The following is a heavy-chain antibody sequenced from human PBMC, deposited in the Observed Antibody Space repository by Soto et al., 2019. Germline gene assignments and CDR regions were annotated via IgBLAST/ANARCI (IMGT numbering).Heavy chain of an antibody. CDR1: GFTFSNYG. J-gene: IGHJ4*02. V-gene: IGHV1-18*01. D-gene: IGHD3-3*01. Sequence: QVQMLQSGAEVKTPGASVKVSCQASGFTFSNYGITWVRQAPGQGLEWMGCISGYNGHTRYAQKVQGRATMTTDTSTSTAYFELRSLRSDDTAVYYCARDSPILGVVIIRHWGQGTLVTVSS. CDR3: ARDSPILGVVIIRH. CDR2: ISGYNGHT.